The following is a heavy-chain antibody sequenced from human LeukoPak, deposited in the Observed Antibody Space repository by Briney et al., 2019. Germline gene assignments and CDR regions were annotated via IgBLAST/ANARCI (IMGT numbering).Heavy chain of an antibody. CDR3: ARESYYGGPGPFDY. J-gene: IGHJ4*02. CDR2: IYTSGST. V-gene: IGHV4-4*07. D-gene: IGHD1-26*01. CDR1: GGSISSYY. Sequence: SETLSLTCTVSGGSISSYYWSWIRQPAGKGLEWIGRIYTSGSTNYNPSLKSRVTMSVDTSKNQFSLKLSSVTAADTAVYYCARESYYGGPGPFDYWGQGALVTVSS.